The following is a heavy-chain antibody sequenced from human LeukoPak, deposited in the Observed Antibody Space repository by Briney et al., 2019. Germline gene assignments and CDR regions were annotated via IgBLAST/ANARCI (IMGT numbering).Heavy chain of an antibody. CDR2: IRSKAYGGTT. D-gene: IGHD4-17*01. CDR3: PRDHDYGDQSPLDY. V-gene: IGHV3-49*03. Sequence: GGSLRLSCTASGLTFGDYAMNWFRQAPGKGLEWVGFIRSKAYGGTTEYAASVKGRFTISRDDSKSIAYLQMNSLKTEDTAVYHCPRDHDYGDQSPLDYWGQGTLVTASS. CDR1: GLTFGDYA. J-gene: IGHJ4*02.